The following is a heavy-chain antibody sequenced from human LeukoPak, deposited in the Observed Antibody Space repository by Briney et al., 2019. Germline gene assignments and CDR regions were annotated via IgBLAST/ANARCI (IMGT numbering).Heavy chain of an antibody. V-gene: IGHV3-9*03. CDR2: ISWNSGSI. Sequence: GGSLRLSCEVSGFVFRRYWMHWVRQAPGKGLEWVSGISWNSGSIGYADSVKGRFTISRDNAKNSLYLQMNSLRAEDMALYYCAKDKSSRPMGAFDIWGQGTMVTVSS. J-gene: IGHJ3*02. CDR1: GFVFRRYW. CDR3: AKDKSSRPMGAFDI. D-gene: IGHD5-24*01.